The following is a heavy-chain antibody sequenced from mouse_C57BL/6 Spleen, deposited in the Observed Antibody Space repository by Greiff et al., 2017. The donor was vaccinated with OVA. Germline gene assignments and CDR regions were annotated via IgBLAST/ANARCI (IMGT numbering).Heavy chain of an antibody. Sequence: VQLQQPGAELVRPGSSVKLSCKASGYTFTSYWMHWVKQRPIQGLEWIGNIDPSDSETHYNQKFKDKATLTVDKSSSTAYMQLSSLTSEDSAVYYCARSVDYSWFAYWGQGTLVTVAA. CDR3: ARSVDYSWFAY. J-gene: IGHJ3*01. V-gene: IGHV1-52*01. CDR1: GYTFTSYW. D-gene: IGHD1-1*01. CDR2: IDPSDSET.